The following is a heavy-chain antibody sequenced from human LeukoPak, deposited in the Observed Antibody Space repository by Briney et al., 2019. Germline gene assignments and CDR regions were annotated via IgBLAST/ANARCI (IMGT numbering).Heavy chain of an antibody. J-gene: IGHJ4*02. V-gene: IGHV3-23*01. CDR3: AKCFGLWFGELFSFDY. CDR1: GFTFSSYA. CDR2: ISGSGGST. D-gene: IGHD3-10*01. Sequence: GGSLRLSCAASGFTFSSYAMSWVRQAPGKGLEWVSAISGSGGSTYYADSVKGRLTISRDNSKNTLYLQMNSLRAEDTAVYYCAKCFGLWFGELFSFDYWGQGTLVTVSS.